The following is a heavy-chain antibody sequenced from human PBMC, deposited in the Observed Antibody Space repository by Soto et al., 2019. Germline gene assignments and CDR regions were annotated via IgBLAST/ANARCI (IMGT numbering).Heavy chain of an antibody. CDR1: GFTFSSYG. J-gene: IGHJ4*02. V-gene: IGHV3-33*05. Sequence: VQLLESGGGVVQPGRSLRLSCASSGFTFSSYGLHWVRQAPGKGLEWVAVISYDDSNKYYADSVKGRFTISRDNSKNTLFLQMDSLRAEDTAVYYCARSAGKGGLAAPIDYWAREPWSPSLQ. CDR2: ISYDDSNK. D-gene: IGHD6-13*01. CDR3: ARSAGKGGLAAPIDY.